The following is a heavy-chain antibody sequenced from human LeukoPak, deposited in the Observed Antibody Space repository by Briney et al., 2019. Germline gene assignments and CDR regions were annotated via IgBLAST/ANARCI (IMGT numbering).Heavy chain of an antibody. V-gene: IGHV3-48*03. J-gene: IGHJ4*02. CDR1: GFTLSSYE. CDR3: AREFYYDSSPFDY. CDR2: ISSSGSTI. D-gene: IGHD3-22*01. Sequence: GGSLRLSCTASGFTLSSYEMNWVRQAPGKGLEWVSYISSSGSTIYYADSVKGRFTISRDNAKNSLYLQMNSLRAEDTAVYYCAREFYYDSSPFDYWGQGTLVTVSS.